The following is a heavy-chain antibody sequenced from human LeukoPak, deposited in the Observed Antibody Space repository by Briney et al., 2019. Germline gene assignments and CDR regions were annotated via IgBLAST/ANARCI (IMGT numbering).Heavy chain of an antibody. V-gene: IGHV4-34*01. CDR2: INHSGST. J-gene: IGHJ5*02. CDR1: GGSFSGYY. Sequence: SETLSLTCAVYGGSFSGYYWSWIRQPPGKGLEWIGEINHSGSTNYNPSLKSRVTISVDTSKNQFSLKLSSVTAADTAVYYCARDPYEYSSGWFNWFDPWGQGTLVTVSS. D-gene: IGHD6-19*01. CDR3: ARDPYEYSSGWFNWFDP.